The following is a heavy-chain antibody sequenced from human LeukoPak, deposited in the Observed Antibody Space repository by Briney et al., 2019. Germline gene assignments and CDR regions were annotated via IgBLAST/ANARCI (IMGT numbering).Heavy chain of an antibody. J-gene: IGHJ6*02. V-gene: IGHV1-69*13. CDR2: IIPIFGTA. D-gene: IGHD3-3*01. Sequence: ASAKVSCKASGGTFSSYAISWVRQAPGQGLEWMGGIIPIFGTANYAQKFQGRVTITADESTSTAYMELSSLRSEDTAVYYCASGPGQITIFGVLDVWGQGTTVTVSS. CDR1: GGTFSSYA. CDR3: ASGPGQITIFGVLDV.